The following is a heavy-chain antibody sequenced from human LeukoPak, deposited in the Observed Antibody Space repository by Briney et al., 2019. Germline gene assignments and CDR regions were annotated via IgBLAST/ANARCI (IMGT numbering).Heavy chain of an antibody. CDR1: GFTFSSYG. V-gene: IGHV3-30*02. D-gene: IGHD5-18*01. CDR3: AKNPEPRGYSYAPDAFDI. CDR2: IRYDGSNK. J-gene: IGHJ3*02. Sequence: GGSLRLSCAASGFTFSSYGMHWVRQAPGKGLEWVAFIRYDGSNKYYADSVKGRFTISRDNSKNTLYLQMNSLRAEDTAVYYCAKNPEPRGYSYAPDAFDISSQGTMVTVSS.